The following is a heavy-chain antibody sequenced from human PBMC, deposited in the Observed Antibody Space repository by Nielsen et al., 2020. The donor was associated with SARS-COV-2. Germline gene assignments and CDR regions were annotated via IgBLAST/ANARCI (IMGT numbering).Heavy chain of an antibody. D-gene: IGHD2-21*01. CDR3: ARLVRGAGRYFDY. CDR2: IYYSGST. CDR1: GGSISSSSYY. V-gene: IGHV4-39*01. Sequence: GSLRLSYTVSGGSISSSSYYWGWIRQPPGKGLEWIGSIYYSGSTYYNPSLKSRVTISVDTSKNQFSLKLSSVTAADTAVYYCARLVRGAGRYFDYWGQGTLVTVSS. J-gene: IGHJ4*02.